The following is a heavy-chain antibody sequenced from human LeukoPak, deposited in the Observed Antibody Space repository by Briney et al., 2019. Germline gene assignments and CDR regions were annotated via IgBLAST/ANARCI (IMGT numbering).Heavy chain of an antibody. D-gene: IGHD5-18*01. V-gene: IGHV3-23*01. Sequence: PGGSLRLSRAASGFTFSNYAMSWVRQAPGKGLEWVSTISGSGGATYYADSVKGRFTISRDNSKNTLYVQMNSLRAEDTAVYYCAKVGYSYAPRNIDYWGQGTLVTVSS. CDR3: AKVGYSYAPRNIDY. J-gene: IGHJ4*02. CDR1: GFTFSNYA. CDR2: ISGSGGAT.